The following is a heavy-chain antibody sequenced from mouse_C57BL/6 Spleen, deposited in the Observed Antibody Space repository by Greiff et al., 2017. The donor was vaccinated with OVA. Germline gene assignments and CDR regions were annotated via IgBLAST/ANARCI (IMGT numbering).Heavy chain of an antibody. CDR3: ARSTMVTNWFAY. D-gene: IGHD2-2*01. V-gene: IGHV1-59*01. J-gene: IGHJ3*01. CDR1: GYTFTSYW. Sequence: QVQLQQSGAELVRPGTSVKLSCKASGYTFTSYWMHWVKQRPGQGLEWIGVIDPSDSYTNYNQKFKGKATLTVDTSSSTAYMQLSSLTSEDSAVYYCARSTMVTNWFAYWGQGTLVTVSA. CDR2: IDPSDSYT.